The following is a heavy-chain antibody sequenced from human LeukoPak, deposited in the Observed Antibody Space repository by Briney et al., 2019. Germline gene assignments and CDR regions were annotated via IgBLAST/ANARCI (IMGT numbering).Heavy chain of an antibody. CDR3: ARDKRIAAAGTSNYYYMDV. V-gene: IGHV1-69*13. CDR1: GGTFSSYA. CDR2: IIPIFGTA. Sequence: ASVKVSCKASGGTFSSYAISWVRQAPGRGLEWMGGIIPIFGTANYAQKFQGRVTITADESTSTAYMELSSLRSEDTAVYYCARDKRIAAAGTSNYYYMDVWGKGTTVTISS. D-gene: IGHD6-13*01. J-gene: IGHJ6*03.